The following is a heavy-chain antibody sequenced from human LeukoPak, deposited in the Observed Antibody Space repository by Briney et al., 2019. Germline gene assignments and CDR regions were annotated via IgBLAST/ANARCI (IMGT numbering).Heavy chain of an antibody. D-gene: IGHD5/OR15-5a*01. J-gene: IGHJ4*02. CDR1: GFAVNTYD. CDR2: FGISGTI. Sequence: GGSLRLPCAASGFAVNTYDMHWVRQAPGEGPQWIAYFGISGTIYYADSVRGRFTISRDSAKNSLYLQMNGLRVDDTAIYYCAGYGVYPYWGQGTPVTVSS. CDR3: AGYGVYPY. V-gene: IGHV3-48*01.